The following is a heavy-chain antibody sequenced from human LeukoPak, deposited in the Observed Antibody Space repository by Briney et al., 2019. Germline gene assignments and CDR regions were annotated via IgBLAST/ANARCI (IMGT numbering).Heavy chain of an antibody. CDR3: ASTTGYSSGWYFDY. Sequence: PGGSLRLSCAASGFTVSSNYMSGVRQAPGKGLEWVSVIYSGGSTYYADSVKGRFTISRDNSKNTLYLQMNSLRAEDTAVYYCASTTGYSSGWYFDYWGQGTLVTVSS. J-gene: IGHJ4*02. CDR2: IYSGGST. D-gene: IGHD6-19*01. CDR1: GFTVSSNY. V-gene: IGHV3-53*01.